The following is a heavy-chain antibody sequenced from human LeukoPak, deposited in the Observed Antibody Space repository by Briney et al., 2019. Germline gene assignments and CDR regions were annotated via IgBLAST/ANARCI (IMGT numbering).Heavy chain of an antibody. J-gene: IGHJ1*01. CDR1: GFTFSSYW. Sequence: PGGSLRLSCAASGFTFSSYWMSWVRQAPGKGLEWVANIKQDGSEKYYVDSVKGRFTISRDNAKNSLYLQMNSLRAEDTAVYYCAKVPYYYDSTTPGAYFQHWGQGTLVTVSS. V-gene: IGHV3-7*01. CDR2: IKQDGSEK. D-gene: IGHD3-22*01. CDR3: AKVPYYYDSTTPGAYFQH.